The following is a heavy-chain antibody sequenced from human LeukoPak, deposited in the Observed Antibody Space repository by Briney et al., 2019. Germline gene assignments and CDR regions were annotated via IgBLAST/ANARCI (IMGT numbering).Heavy chain of an antibody. CDR1: GFIFAKYA. CDR2: ISASGADT. J-gene: IGHJ4*02. V-gene: IGHV3-23*01. D-gene: IGHD2-21*01. Sequence: SGGSLRLSCTMSGFIFAKYAMAWVRQSPGKGLEWVSTISASGADTYYADSVKGRFTISRDSSKNTLYLQMNRLRAEDAAVYYCAKAPVTTCSGAYCYPFDYWGQGTLVTVSS. CDR3: AKAPVTTCSGAYCYPFDY.